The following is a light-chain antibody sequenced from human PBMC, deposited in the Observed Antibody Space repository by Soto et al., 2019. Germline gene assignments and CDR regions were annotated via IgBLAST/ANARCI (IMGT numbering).Light chain of an antibody. V-gene: IGKV4-1*01. CDR3: QQYYTTPPIT. CDR2: WAS. J-gene: IGKJ5*01. CDR1: QSILFNSDNKNY. Sequence: DIVMTQSPDSLAVSLGERATISCKSSQSILFNSDNKNYLAWYQQKPGQSPKLLIYWASTRGSGVPDRFSGSGSGTDFTLTISSLQAEDVAVYYCQQYYTTPPITFGQGTRLEIK.